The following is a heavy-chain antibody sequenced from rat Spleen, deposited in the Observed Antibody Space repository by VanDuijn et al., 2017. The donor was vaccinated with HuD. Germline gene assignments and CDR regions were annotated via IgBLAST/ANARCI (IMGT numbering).Heavy chain of an antibody. V-gene: IGHV5-29*01. Sequence: EVRLVESDGGLVQPGRSLKLSCAASGFTFSDYFMAWVRQAPAKGLEWVATISSDGGRNFYRDSVKGRFTISRDNAKSSLYLQMDSLRSGDTATYYCVRQDTSGYSNWFTYWGQGTLVTVSS. CDR3: VRQDTSGYSNWFTY. D-gene: IGHD4-3*01. CDR2: ISSDGGRN. CDR1: GFTFSDYF. J-gene: IGHJ3*01.